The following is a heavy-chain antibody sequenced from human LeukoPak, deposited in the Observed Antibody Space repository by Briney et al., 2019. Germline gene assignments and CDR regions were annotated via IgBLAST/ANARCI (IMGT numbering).Heavy chain of an antibody. J-gene: IGHJ5*02. CDR1: GGTFSSYA. D-gene: IGHD3-10*01. V-gene: IGHV1-69*13. CDR2: IIPIFGTA. CDR3: ARGRVGFGAWDRGNWFDP. Sequence: GASVKVSCKASGGTFSSYAISWVRQAPGQGLEWMGGIIPIFGTANYAQKFQGRVTITADESTGTAYMELSSLRSEDTAVYYCARGRVGFGAWDRGNWFDPWGQGTLVTVSS.